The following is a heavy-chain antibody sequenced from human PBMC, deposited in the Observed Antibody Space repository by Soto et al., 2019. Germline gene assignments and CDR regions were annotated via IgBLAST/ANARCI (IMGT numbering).Heavy chain of an antibody. V-gene: IGHV4-59*01. D-gene: IGHD6-13*01. CDR3: ARGNNSSWYDLCFDL. CDR2: IYYSGST. Sequence: QVQLQESGPGLVKPSETLSLTCTVSGGSISSYYWSWIRQPPGKGLEWIGYIYYSGSTNYNPSLKSRVTISVDTSKNQFSLKLSSVTAADTAVYYCARGNNSSWYDLCFDLWGRGTLVTVSS. J-gene: IGHJ2*01. CDR1: GGSISSYY.